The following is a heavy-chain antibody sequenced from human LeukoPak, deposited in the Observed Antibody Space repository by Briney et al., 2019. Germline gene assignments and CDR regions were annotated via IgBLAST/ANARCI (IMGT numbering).Heavy chain of an antibody. CDR2: INHSGST. CDR1: GGSFSGYY. Sequence: SETLSLTCAVYGGSFSGYYWSWIRQPPGKGLEWIGEINHSGSTNYSPSIKSRVTISVDTSKNQFSLKLSSVTAADTAVYYCARVELIVALPTSFDPWGQGTLVTVSS. CDR3: ARVELIVALPTSFDP. J-gene: IGHJ5*02. V-gene: IGHV4-34*01. D-gene: IGHD5-12*01.